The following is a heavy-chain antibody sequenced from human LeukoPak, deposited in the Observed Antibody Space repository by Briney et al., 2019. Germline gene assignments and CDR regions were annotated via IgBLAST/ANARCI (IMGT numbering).Heavy chain of an antibody. J-gene: IGHJ4*02. V-gene: IGHV3-48*01. D-gene: IGHD6-13*01. CDR3: ARDLGGSWFYY. CDR1: GFTFAKFA. Sequence: PGGSLRLSCAISGFTFAKFAMSWVRQAPGKGLEWLSYIGSSSSPIYYADSVKGRFTVSRDNAKNSLYLQMNSLRAEDTALYYCARDLGGSWFYYWGQGTLVTVSS. CDR2: IGSSSSPI.